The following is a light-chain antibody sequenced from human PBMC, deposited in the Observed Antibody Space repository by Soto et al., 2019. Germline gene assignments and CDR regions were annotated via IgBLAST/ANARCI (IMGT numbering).Light chain of an antibody. CDR1: QSVSSN. V-gene: IGKV3-15*01. CDR3: QHYNNWPPYT. Sequence: EIVMTQSPATLSVSPGERATLSCRASQSVSSNLAWYQQKPGHAPRLLIYDASTRATGIPARFSGSGSGTEFTLTISSLQSEDFAVYYCQHYNNWPPYTFGQGTKVDIK. J-gene: IGKJ2*01. CDR2: DAS.